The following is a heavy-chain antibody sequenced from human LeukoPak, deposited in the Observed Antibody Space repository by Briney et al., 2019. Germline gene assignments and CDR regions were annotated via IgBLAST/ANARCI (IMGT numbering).Heavy chain of an antibody. CDR1: GGSISSYY. J-gene: IGHJ4*02. D-gene: IGHD6-13*01. CDR3: ARNHGGIAAADLAY. Sequence: SETLSLTCTVSGGSISSYYWSWIRQSPGKGLEWIGYIYYSGSTNYNPSLKSRVTISVDTSKNQFSLKLSSVTAADTAVYYCARNHGGIAAADLAYWGQGILVTVSS. V-gene: IGHV4-59*08. CDR2: IYYSGST.